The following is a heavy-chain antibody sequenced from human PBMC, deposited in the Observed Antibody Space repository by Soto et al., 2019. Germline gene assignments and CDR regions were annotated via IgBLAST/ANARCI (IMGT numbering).Heavy chain of an antibody. Sequence: GGSRRLSCAASGFTFNDAWMNWVRQAPGKGLEWVGRIKSKTNGGTTDYAAPVKGRLTISRDDSNNTLYLQINSLKTEDTAVYYCTTDWAAASRCRYRDYFDYWGHGTLVTVSS. CDR1: GFTFNDAW. J-gene: IGHJ4*01. CDR2: IKSKTNGGTT. CDR3: TTDWAAASRCRYRDYFDY. V-gene: IGHV3-15*07. D-gene: IGHD5-18*01.